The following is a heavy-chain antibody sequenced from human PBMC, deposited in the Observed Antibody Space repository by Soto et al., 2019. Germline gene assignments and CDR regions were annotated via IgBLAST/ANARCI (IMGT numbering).Heavy chain of an antibody. CDR3: ARDSRGSLVYCSSTSCYAPYGMDV. D-gene: IGHD2-2*01. J-gene: IGHJ6*02. V-gene: IGHV1-18*04. CDR2: ISAYNGNT. Sequence: ASVKVSCKASGYTFTSYGISWVRQAPGQGLEWMGWISAYNGNTNYAQKLQGRVTMTTDTSTSTAYMELRSLRSDDTAVYYCARDSRGSLVYCSSTSCYAPYGMDVWGQGTTVPVYS. CDR1: GYTFTSYG.